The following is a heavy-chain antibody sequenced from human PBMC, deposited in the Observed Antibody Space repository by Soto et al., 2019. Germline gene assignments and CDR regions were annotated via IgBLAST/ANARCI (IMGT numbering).Heavy chain of an antibody. CDR2: INHSGST. V-gene: IGHV4-34*01. Sequence: PSETLSLTCAVYGGSFSGYYWSWIRQPPGKGLEWIGEINHSGSTNYNPSLKSRVTISVDTSKNQFSLKLSSVTAADTAVYYCARDVGYYYDSSGSLAFDIWGQGTMVTV. J-gene: IGHJ3*02. D-gene: IGHD3-22*01. CDR3: ARDVGYYYDSSGSLAFDI. CDR1: GGSFSGYY.